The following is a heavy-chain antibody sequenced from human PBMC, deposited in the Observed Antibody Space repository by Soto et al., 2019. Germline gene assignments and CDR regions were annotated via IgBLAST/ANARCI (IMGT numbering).Heavy chain of an antibody. D-gene: IGHD1-26*01. CDR2: IWYDGSNK. V-gene: IGHV3-33*01. Sequence: QVQLVESGGGVVQPGRSLRLSCEASGFIFSTYGMHWVRQAPGKGLEWVAVIWYDGSNKYYADSVRGRFTISRVNSKNTLFLQLNSLRAEDTAVYYCARAVGPFDYWGQGTLVTVSS. J-gene: IGHJ4*02. CDR3: ARAVGPFDY. CDR1: GFIFSTYG.